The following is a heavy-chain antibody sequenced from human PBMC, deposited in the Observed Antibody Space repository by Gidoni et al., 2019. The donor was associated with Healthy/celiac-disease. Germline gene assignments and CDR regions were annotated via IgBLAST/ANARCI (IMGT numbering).Heavy chain of an antibody. Sequence: QVQLQESGPGLVKPSETLSLTCPVSGGSISSYYWSWIRQPPGKGLEWIGYIYYSGSTNYNPSLKSRVTISVDTSKNQFSLKLSSVTAADTAVYYCARHEDEQQLDYFDYWGQGTLVTVSS. CDR1: GGSISSYY. CDR3: ARHEDEQQLDYFDY. V-gene: IGHV4-59*08. J-gene: IGHJ4*02. CDR2: IYYSGST. D-gene: IGHD6-13*01.